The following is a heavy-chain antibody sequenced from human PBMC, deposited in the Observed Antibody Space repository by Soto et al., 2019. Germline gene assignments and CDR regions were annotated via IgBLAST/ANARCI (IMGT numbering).Heavy chain of an antibody. J-gene: IGHJ6*02. V-gene: IGHV4-39*01. Sequence: SETLSLTSTVSGGSIRSSSYYWGWIRQPPGKGLEWIGSIFYSGSTYYNPSLKSRVTISVDTSKNQFSLKLSSVTAADTAVYYCAIPYYDFWSGYYAYYYYGMDVWGQGTTVTVSS. CDR1: GGSIRSSSYY. CDR2: IFYSGST. CDR3: AIPYYDFWSGYYAYYYYGMDV. D-gene: IGHD3-3*01.